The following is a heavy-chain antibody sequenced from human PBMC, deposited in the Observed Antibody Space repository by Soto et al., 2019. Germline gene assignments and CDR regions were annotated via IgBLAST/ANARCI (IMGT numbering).Heavy chain of an antibody. CDR3: ARALSGSWYGGDFDY. V-gene: IGHV1-46*01. CDR1: GYTFTSNY. Sequence: ASVKDSCKASGYTFTSNYMHWVRQAPGQGLEWMGIINPSGGSTKYAQKFQGRVTMTRDTSTSTVYMVLSSLRSEDTAVYYCARALSGSWYGGDFDYWGQGSLVTVSS. D-gene: IGHD6-13*01. CDR2: INPSGGST. J-gene: IGHJ4*02.